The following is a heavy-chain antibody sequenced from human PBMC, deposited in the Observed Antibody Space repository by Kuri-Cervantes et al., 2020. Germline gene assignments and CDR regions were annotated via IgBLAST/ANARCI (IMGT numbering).Heavy chain of an antibody. J-gene: IGHJ4*02. CDR1: GGSISSSSYY. V-gene: IGHV4-39*01. CDR2: IYYSGST. D-gene: IGHD5-24*01. Sequence: ESLKISCTVSGGSISSSSYYWGWIRQPPGKGLEWIGSIYYSGSTHYNPSLKSRVTISVDTSKNQFSLKLSSVTAADTAVYYCARYRRDGQKFHLDDWGQGTLVTVSS. CDR3: ARYRRDGQKFHLDD.